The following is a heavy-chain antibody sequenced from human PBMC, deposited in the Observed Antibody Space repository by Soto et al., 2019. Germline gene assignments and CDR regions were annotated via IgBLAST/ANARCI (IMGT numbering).Heavy chain of an antibody. Sequence: QVQLVQSGAEVKKPGASVKVSCKASGYTFTSYGISWVRQAPGQGLEWMAWISAYNGNTNYAQKLQGRVTMTTDTSTSTAYMELRSLRSDDTAVYYCARDSLGWLHPVRAIDYWVQGTLVTDSS. CDR2: ISAYNGNT. J-gene: IGHJ4*02. D-gene: IGHD5-12*01. CDR1: GYTFTSYG. CDR3: ARDSLGWLHPVRAIDY. V-gene: IGHV1-18*01.